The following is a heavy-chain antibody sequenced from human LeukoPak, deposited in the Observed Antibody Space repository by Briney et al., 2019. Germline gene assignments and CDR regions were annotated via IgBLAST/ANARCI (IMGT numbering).Heavy chain of an antibody. CDR3: ARVGYCSSTSCYLHYYYYYMDV. Sequence: ASVTVSCKASGYTFTSYGISWVRQAPGQGLEWMGWISAYNGNTNYAQKLQGRVTMTTDTSTSTAYMELRSLRSDDTAVYYCARVGYCSSTSCYLHYYYYYMDVWGKGTTVTVSS. V-gene: IGHV1-18*01. CDR1: GYTFTSYG. D-gene: IGHD2-2*01. J-gene: IGHJ6*03. CDR2: ISAYNGNT.